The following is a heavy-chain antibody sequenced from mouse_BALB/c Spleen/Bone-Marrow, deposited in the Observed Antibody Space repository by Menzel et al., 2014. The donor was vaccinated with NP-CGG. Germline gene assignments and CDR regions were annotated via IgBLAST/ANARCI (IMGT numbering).Heavy chain of an antibody. Sequence: VQLQQSGPGLVAPSQSLSITCTVSGLSLIGYGVNWVRQPPGKGLEWLGMIWGDGRTDYNSALKSRLIISKGNSKSQVFLKMNSLQTDDTARYYCARHRDNYFYFDCWGQGTTLTVSS. CDR3: ARHRDNYFYFDC. V-gene: IGHV2-6-7*01. CDR1: GLSLIGYG. J-gene: IGHJ2*01. D-gene: IGHD1-3*01. CDR2: IWGDGRT.